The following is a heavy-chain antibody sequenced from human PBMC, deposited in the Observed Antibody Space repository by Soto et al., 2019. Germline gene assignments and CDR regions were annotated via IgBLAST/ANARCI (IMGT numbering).Heavy chain of an antibody. V-gene: IGHV1-69*01. Sequence: QVQLVQSGAEVKKTGSSVKVSCKASGGTFSSYAISWVRQAPGQGLEWMGGVIPIFGTANYAQKFQGRVTITADESTSTAYMELSSLRSGDTVVYYCARDTDIIVATSYGYGMDVWGQGTTVTVSS. D-gene: IGHD5-12*01. CDR3: ARDTDIIVATSYGYGMDV. J-gene: IGHJ6*02. CDR1: GGTFSSYA. CDR2: VIPIFGTA.